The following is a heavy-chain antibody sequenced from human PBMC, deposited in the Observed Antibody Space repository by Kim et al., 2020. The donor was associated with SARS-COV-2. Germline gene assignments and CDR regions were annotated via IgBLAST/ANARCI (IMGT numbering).Heavy chain of an antibody. J-gene: IGHJ6*02. CDR1: GFTFSDYY. CDR2: ISSSSSYT. D-gene: IGHD2-2*01. V-gene: IGHV3-11*06. Sequence: GGSLRLSCAASGFTFSDYYMSWIRQAPGKGLEWVSYISSSSSYTNYADSVKGRFTISRDNAKNSLYLQMNSRRAEDTAVYYCARDSEPAATYYYYYYGMDVWGQGTTVTVSS. CDR3: ARDSEPAATYYYYYYGMDV.